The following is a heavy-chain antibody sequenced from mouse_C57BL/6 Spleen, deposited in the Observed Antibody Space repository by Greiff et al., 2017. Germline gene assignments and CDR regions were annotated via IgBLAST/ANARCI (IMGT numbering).Heavy chain of an antibody. J-gene: IGHJ2*01. D-gene: IGHD2-4*01. CDR3: AYDYDGEYYFDY. CDR2: IHPNSGST. CDR1: GYTFTSYW. Sequence: QVQLQQPGAELVKPGASVKLSCKASGYTFTSYWMHWVKQRPGQGLEWMGMIHPNSGSTNYNEKFKSKATLTVDKSSSTAYMQLSSLTSEDSAVYYCAYDYDGEYYFDYWGQGTTLTVSS. V-gene: IGHV1-64*01.